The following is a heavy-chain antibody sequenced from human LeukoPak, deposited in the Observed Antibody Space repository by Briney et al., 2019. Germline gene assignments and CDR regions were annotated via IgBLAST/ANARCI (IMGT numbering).Heavy chain of an antibody. CDR2: IYYSRTY. J-gene: IGHJ4*02. D-gene: IGHD6-13*01. CDR3: ARDRARYSSSWYGTYFDY. Sequence: SQTLSLTCTVSTVTFSNDAYYWGCHRQHPGMDSVWVSNIYYSRTYYYNSAIKSRVAISVDTSKNQCSLKLSSVTAADTAVYYCARDRARYSSSWYGTYFDYWGQGTLVTVSS. V-gene: IGHV4-31*03. CDR1: TVTFSNDAYY.